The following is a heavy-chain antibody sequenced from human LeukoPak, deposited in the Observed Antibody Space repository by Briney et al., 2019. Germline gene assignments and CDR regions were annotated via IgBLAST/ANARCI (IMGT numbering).Heavy chain of an antibody. CDR3: ASIDATPI. J-gene: IGHJ4*02. CDR1: GFTFSTYV. V-gene: IGHV3-64*01. D-gene: IGHD1-26*01. Sequence: GGSLRLSCTASGFTFSTYVMHWVRQAPGKGLEFVAATYDNGDRTFYPISVKGRFIISRDNSKNTLYRQMGSLRPEDTAVYFCASIDATPIWGQGTLVTVSS. CDR2: TYDNGDRT.